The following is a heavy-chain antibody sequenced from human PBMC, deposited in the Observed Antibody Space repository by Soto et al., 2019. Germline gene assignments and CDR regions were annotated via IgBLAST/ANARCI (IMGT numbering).Heavy chain of an antibody. D-gene: IGHD3-16*01. CDR2: ISGSGDNT. CDR3: TRASSLDFDF. CDR1: GFIFKTYA. Sequence: GGSLRLSCAASGFIFKTYAMSWVRQAPGKGLEWVSAISGSGDNTYYADSVKGRFTISRDNSKKTLYLQMNSLRTEDTALYYCTRASSLDFDFWGQGTLVTVSS. V-gene: IGHV3-23*01. J-gene: IGHJ4*02.